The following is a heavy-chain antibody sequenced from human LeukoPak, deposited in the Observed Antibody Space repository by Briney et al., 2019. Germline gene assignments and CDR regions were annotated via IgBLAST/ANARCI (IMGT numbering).Heavy chain of an antibody. J-gene: IGHJ4*02. V-gene: IGHV3-30*18. D-gene: IGHD2-15*01. Sequence: GGSLRLSCAASGFTLSSYDTHWVRQAPGKGLEWVAVISHDGSNKYYADSVKGRFTISRDNSKNTLYLQMNSLSAEDTAVYYCAKDRRGYCSGGSCYYNFDYWGQGTLVTVSS. CDR3: AKDRRGYCSGGSCYYNFDY. CDR1: GFTLSSYD. CDR2: ISHDGSNK.